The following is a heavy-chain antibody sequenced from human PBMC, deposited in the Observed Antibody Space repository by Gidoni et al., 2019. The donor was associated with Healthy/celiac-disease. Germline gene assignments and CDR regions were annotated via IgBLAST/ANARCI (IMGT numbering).Heavy chain of an antibody. D-gene: IGHD6-13*01. V-gene: IGHV3-49*04. CDR1: GFTFGDYA. Sequence: EVQLVESGGGLVQPGRSLRLSCTASGFTFGDYAMSWVRQAPGKGLEWVGFIRSKAYGGTTEYAASVKGRFTISRDDSKSIAYLQMNSLKTEDTAVYYCTRDPRGAARSTWGQGTLVTVSS. CDR2: IRSKAYGGTT. J-gene: IGHJ4*02. CDR3: TRDPRGAARST.